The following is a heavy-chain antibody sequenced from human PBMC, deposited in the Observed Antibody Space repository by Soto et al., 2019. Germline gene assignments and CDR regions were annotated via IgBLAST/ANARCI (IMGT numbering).Heavy chain of an antibody. V-gene: IGHV6-1*01. J-gene: IGHJ5*02. CDR2: TYYRSKWYN. Sequence: LSLTCAISGDSVSSNSAAWNWIRQSPSRGLEWLGRTYYRSKWYNDYAVSVKSRITINPDTSKNQFSLQLNSVTPEDTAVYYCASYYYDSSGDNWFDPWGQGTLVTVSS. CDR1: GDSVSSNSAA. CDR3: ASYYYDSSGDNWFDP. D-gene: IGHD3-22*01.